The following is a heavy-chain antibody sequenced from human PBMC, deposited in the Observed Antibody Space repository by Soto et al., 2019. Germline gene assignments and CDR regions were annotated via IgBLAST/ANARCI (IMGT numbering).Heavy chain of an antibody. Sequence: GASVKVSCKASGYTFTSYAMHWVRQAPGQRLEWMGWINAGNGNTKYSQNFQGRVTITRDTSASTAYMELSSLRSEDTAVYYCARDLSNYYDSSGYYYDPLDYWGQGTLVTVSS. V-gene: IGHV1-3*01. CDR3: ARDLSNYYDSSGYYYDPLDY. D-gene: IGHD3-22*01. CDR2: INAGNGNT. CDR1: GYTFTSYA. J-gene: IGHJ4*02.